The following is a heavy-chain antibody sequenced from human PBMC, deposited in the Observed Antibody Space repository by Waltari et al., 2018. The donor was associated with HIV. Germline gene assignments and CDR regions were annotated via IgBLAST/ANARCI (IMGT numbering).Heavy chain of an antibody. CDR2: ISTSSSTI. J-gene: IGHJ3*02. Sequence: ELQLVESGGGLVQPGGSLSLSCAACGFAFSTYSMSGVRQAPGKGLEWVSYISTSSSTIYYADSVKGRFTISRDKAKNSLYLQMNSLRAEDTAVYYCARDRNSRGAFEIWGQGTMVTVSS. CDR3: ARDRNSRGAFEI. V-gene: IGHV3-48*01. D-gene: IGHD5-18*01. CDR1: GFAFSTYS.